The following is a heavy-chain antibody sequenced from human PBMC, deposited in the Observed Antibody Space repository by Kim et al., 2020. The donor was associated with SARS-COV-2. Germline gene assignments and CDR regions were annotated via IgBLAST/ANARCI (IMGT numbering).Heavy chain of an antibody. CDR2: ISSSGSTI. CDR3: ARDDYVWGSYRYGSYNWFDP. Sequence: GGSLRLSCAASGFTFSSYEMNWVRQAPGKGLEWVSYISSSGSTIYYADSVKGRFTISRDNAKNSLYLQMNSLRAGDTAVYYCARDDYVWGSYRYGSYNWFDPWGQGTLVTVSP. V-gene: IGHV3-48*03. D-gene: IGHD3-16*02. J-gene: IGHJ5*02. CDR1: GFTFSSYE.